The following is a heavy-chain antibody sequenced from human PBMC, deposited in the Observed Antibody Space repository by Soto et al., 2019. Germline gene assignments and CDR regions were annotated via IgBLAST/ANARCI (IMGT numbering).Heavy chain of an antibody. J-gene: IGHJ4*02. V-gene: IGHV3-15*01. D-gene: IGHD3-22*01. CDR2: IKSKTDGGTT. CDR1: GFTFSNAW. CDR3: TKDRSVLVVTDFDY. Sequence: PGGSLRLSCAASGFTFSNAWMSWVRQAPGKGLEWVGRIKSKTDGGTTDYAAPVKGRFTISRDDSKNTLYLQMNSLKTEDTAVYYCTKDRSVLVVTDFDYWGQGTLVTVS.